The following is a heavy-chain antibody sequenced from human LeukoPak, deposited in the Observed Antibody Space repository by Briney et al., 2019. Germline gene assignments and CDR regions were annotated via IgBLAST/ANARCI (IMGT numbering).Heavy chain of an antibody. CDR3: ARAPSGSYYFGWFDP. J-gene: IGHJ5*02. CDR1: GGSMSSSSYY. CDR2: IYYSGST. D-gene: IGHD1-26*01. V-gene: IGHV4-39*07. Sequence: SETLSLMCTVSGGSMSSSSYYWGWIRQPPGKGLEWIGSIYYSGSTYYNPSLKSRVTISVDTSKNLFSLKLSSLTAADTAVYYCARAPSGSYYFGWFDPWGQGTLVTVSS.